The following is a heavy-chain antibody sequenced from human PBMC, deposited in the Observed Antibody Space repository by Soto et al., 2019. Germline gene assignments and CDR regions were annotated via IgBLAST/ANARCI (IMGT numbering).Heavy chain of an antibody. D-gene: IGHD3-10*01. J-gene: IGHJ4*02. V-gene: IGHV1-2*02. CDR3: ATDDYGIFPY. Sequence: ASLKVSCKVSGYPFTTYYIHWVRQAPGQGLEWMGWIDPRSGGTVYEQKFQGRVTMTRDTSNSTVYMDLSGLTSDDTALYYGATDDYGIFPYWGQGSLVTVSS. CDR2: IDPRSGGT. CDR1: GYPFTTYY.